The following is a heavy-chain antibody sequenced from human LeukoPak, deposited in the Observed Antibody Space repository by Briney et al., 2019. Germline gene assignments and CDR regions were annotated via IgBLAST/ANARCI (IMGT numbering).Heavy chain of an antibody. D-gene: IGHD3-10*01. CDR1: GFTVSSNY. CDR2: IYSGGST. J-gene: IGHJ4*02. CDR3: ARGYRGYYYGSGRYTNDPYYFDY. V-gene: IGHV3-66*01. Sequence: GGSLRLSCAASGFTVSSNYMSWVRQAPGKGLEWVSVIYSGGSTYYADSVKGRFTISRDNSKNTLYLQMNSLRAEDTAVYYCARGYRGYYYGSGRYTNDPYYFDYWGQGTLVTVSS.